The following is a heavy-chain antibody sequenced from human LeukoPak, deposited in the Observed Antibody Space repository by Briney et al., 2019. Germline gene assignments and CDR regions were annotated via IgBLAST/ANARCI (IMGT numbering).Heavy chain of an antibody. Sequence: SETLSLTCTVSGGSISSGGYYWSWIRQHPGKGLEWIGYIYYSGSTYYNPSLKSRVTISVDTSKNQFSLKLSSVIAADTAVYYCARVEGPAATYYYYGMDVWGQGTTVTVSS. CDR2: IYYSGST. D-gene: IGHD2-2*01. J-gene: IGHJ6*02. V-gene: IGHV4-31*03. CDR3: ARVEGPAATYYYYGMDV. CDR1: GGSISSGGYY.